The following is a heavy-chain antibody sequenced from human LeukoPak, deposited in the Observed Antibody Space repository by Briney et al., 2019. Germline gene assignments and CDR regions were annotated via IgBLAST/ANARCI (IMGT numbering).Heavy chain of an antibody. J-gene: IGHJ4*02. Sequence: ASVKVSCKASGYTFTGYYMHWVRQAPGQGLEWMGRINPNSGGTNYAQKFQGRVTMTRDTSISTAYMELSRLRSDDTAVYYSARDRGHRGGSFTGYFDYWGQGTLVTVSS. V-gene: IGHV1-2*06. CDR2: INPNSGGT. D-gene: IGHD2-15*01. CDR1: GYTFTGYY. CDR3: ARDRGHRGGSFTGYFDY.